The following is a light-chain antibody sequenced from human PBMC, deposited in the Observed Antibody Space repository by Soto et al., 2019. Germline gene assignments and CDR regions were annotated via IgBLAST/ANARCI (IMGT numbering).Light chain of an antibody. CDR3: QQYNGYPWT. Sequence: DIQMTQSPSTLSASGGDRVTITCRASRRSSSWLAWYQQQPGKAPKLFVYDASTLKSGVPSRLSDNGSGTEFPLTIRRLQPEDLATYFCQQYNGYPWTFGEGTRW. J-gene: IGKJ1*01. V-gene: IGKV1-5*01. CDR1: RRSSSW. CDR2: DAS.